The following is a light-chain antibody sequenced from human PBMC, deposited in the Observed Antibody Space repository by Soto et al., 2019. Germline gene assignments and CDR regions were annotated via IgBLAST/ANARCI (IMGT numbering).Light chain of an antibody. CDR3: CSYTSSSTYV. CDR2: QVS. Sequence: QSVLTQPSSLSGSPGPSITISCTGTISDLGGYNFVSWYQHHPGKAPKLMIYQVSNRPSGVSNRFSGSKSGNTASLTISGLQAEDEADYYCCSYTSSSTYVFGTGTKVTVL. J-gene: IGLJ1*01. V-gene: IGLV2-14*01. CDR1: ISDLGGYNF.